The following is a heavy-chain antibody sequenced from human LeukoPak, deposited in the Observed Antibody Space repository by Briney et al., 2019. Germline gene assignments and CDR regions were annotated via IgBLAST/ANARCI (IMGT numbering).Heavy chain of an antibody. CDR1: GGSISSGDYY. V-gene: IGHV4-39*07. D-gene: IGHD1-26*01. Sequence: ASETLSLTCTVSGGSISSGDYYWSWIRQPPGKGLEWIGEINHSGSTNYNPSLKSRVTISVDTSKNQFSLKLSSVTAADTAVYYCARASTHYSGSYPTADHFLNYFDYWGQGTLVTVSS. CDR3: ARASTHYSGSYPTADHFLNYFDY. CDR2: INHSGST. J-gene: IGHJ4*02.